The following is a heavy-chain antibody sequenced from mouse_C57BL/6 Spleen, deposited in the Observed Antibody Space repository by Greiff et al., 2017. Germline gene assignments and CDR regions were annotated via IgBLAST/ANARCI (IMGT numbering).Heavy chain of an antibody. Sequence: QVQLKESGAELMKPGASVKLSCKATGYTFTGYWIEWVKQRPGHGLEWIGEILPGSGSTNYNEKFKGKATFPADTSSNTAYMQLSSLTTEDSAIYYCARHLYYYGSSPWFAYWGQGTLVTVSA. V-gene: IGHV1-9*01. D-gene: IGHD1-1*01. J-gene: IGHJ3*01. CDR2: ILPGSGST. CDR1: GYTFTGYW. CDR3: ARHLYYYGSSPWFAY.